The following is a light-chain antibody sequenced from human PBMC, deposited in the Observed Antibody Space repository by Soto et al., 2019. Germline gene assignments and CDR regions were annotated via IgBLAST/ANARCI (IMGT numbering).Light chain of an antibody. V-gene: IGKV1-5*03. CDR1: QSISSC. CDR2: KAS. CDR3: QQFNNYPWT. Sequence: DIQMTQSPSTLSASVGDRVTITCRASQSISSCLAWYQQKPGKAPKLLIYKASSLESGVPSRFSGSGSGTEFTLTTSSLQPDVFATYYCQQFNNYPWTFGQGTRVEIK. J-gene: IGKJ1*01.